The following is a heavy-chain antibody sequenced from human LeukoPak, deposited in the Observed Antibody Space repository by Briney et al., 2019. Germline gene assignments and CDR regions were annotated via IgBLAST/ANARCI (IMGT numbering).Heavy chain of an antibody. J-gene: IGHJ4*02. CDR2: ISGSGDYT. D-gene: IGHD6-19*01. CDR1: GFTFTNYA. V-gene: IGHV3-23*01. Sequence: GGSLRLSCAASGFTFTNYAMSWVRQAPGKGLEWVSGISGSGDYTYYTDSVKGRFTISRDNSKNTLYLQMNSLRAEDTAVYYCAKERISSGWFVASGYWGQGTLVTVSS. CDR3: AKERISSGWFVASGY.